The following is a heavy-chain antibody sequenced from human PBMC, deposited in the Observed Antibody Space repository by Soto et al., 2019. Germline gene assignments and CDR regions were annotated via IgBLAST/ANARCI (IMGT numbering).Heavy chain of an antibody. CDR3: ARDDYYDISGYPQEWLYFDY. D-gene: IGHD3-22*01. V-gene: IGHV3-33*01. J-gene: IGHJ4*02. Sequence: PGGSLRLSCAASGFTFSSYGMHWVRQAPGKGLEWVAVIWYDGSNKYYADSVKGRFTISRDNSKNTLYLQMNSLRAEDTAVYYCARDDYYDISGYPQEWLYFDYWGQGTLVTVSS. CDR2: IWYDGSNK. CDR1: GFTFSSYG.